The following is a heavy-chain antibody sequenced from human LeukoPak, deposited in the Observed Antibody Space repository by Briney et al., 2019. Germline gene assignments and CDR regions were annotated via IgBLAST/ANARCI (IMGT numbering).Heavy chain of an antibody. J-gene: IGHJ4*02. V-gene: IGHV4-59*12. CDR2: INYSGST. CDR1: DGSISSYY. D-gene: IGHD6-6*01. CDR3: ARQTSIAARGHFDY. Sequence: PSETLSLTCNVSDGSISSYYWSWIRQPPGKGLEWTGHINYSGSTKYNPSLKSRVTKSIDTSKNQFSLKLTSVTAADTAVYYCARQTSIAARGHFDYWGQGTLVTVSS.